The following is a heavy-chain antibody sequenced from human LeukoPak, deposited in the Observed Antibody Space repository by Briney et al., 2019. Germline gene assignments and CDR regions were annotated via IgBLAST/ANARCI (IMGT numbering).Heavy chain of an antibody. D-gene: IGHD3-10*01. CDR1: GFTFSSYA. V-gene: IGHV3-30-3*01. Sequence: PGGSLRLSCAASGFTFSSYAMHWVRQAPGKGLEWVAVISYDGSNKYYADSVKGRFTISRDNSKNTLYLQMNSLKAEDTAVYYCARDGDGSGSATDYWGQGTLVTVSS. CDR2: ISYDGSNK. J-gene: IGHJ4*02. CDR3: ARDGDGSGSATDY.